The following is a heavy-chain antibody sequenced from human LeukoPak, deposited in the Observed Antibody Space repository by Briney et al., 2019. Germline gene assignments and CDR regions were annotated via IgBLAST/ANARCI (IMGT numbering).Heavy chain of an antibody. Sequence: RTSETLSLTCTVSGGSISSYYWSWIRQPPGKGLEWIGYIYYSGSTNYNPSLKSRVTISVDTSKNQFSLKLSSVTAADTAVYYCAREGRGDCSSTSGPPDYGGQGTRVTVSS. V-gene: IGHV4-59*01. CDR3: AREGRGDCSSTSGPPDY. D-gene: IGHD2-2*01. CDR1: GGSISSYY. CDR2: IYYSGST. J-gene: IGHJ4*02.